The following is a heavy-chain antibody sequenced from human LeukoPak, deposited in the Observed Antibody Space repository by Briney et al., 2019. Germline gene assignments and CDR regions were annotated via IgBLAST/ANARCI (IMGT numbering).Heavy chain of an antibody. CDR3: ARGSAMVTTYRGGNWFDP. V-gene: IGHV3-48*02. D-gene: IGHD5-18*01. J-gene: IGHJ5*02. CDR1: GFTFSPYS. CDR2: ISSSSSTI. Sequence: PGGSLRLSCAASGFTFSPYSMNWVRQAPGKGLEWVSYISSSSSTIYYADSVKGRFTISRDNAKNSLYLQMNSLRDEDTAVYYCARGSAMVTTYRGGNWFDPWGQGTLVTVSS.